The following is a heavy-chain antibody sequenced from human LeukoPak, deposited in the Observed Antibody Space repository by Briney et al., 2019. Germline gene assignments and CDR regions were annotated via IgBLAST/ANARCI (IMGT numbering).Heavy chain of an antibody. CDR2: IYPGGSGT. CDR3: ARERAAAGTYPSEGFDP. V-gene: IGHV5-51*01. Sequence: GESLKICCQGSGYSFTYYWIGWVRQMRGKGLEWMGIIYPGGSGTRYSPSFQGQVTISADKSISTAYLQWSSLKASDTAMYYCARERAAAGTYPSEGFDPWGQGTLVTVSS. CDR1: GYSFTYYW. D-gene: IGHD6-13*01. J-gene: IGHJ5*02.